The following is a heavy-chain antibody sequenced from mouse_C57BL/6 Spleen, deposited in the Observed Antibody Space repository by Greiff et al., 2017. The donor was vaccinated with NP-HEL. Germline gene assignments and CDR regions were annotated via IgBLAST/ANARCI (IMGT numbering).Heavy chain of an antibody. J-gene: IGHJ2*01. CDR2: ISYDGSN. CDR3: ARDRRYYGSSYVDYFDY. V-gene: IGHV3-6*01. D-gene: IGHD1-1*01. Sequence: EVKLQESGPGLVKPSQSLSLTCSVTGYSITSGYYWNWIRQFPGNKLEWMGYISYDGSNNYNPSLKNRISITRDTSKNQFFLKLNSVTTEDTATYYCARDRRYYGSSYVDYFDYWGQGTTLTVSS. CDR1: GYSITSGYY.